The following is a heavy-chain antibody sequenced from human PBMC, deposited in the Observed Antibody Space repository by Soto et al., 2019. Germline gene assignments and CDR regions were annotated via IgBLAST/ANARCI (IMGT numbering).Heavy chain of an antibody. D-gene: IGHD3-10*01. CDR3: AGEGGSIIRGGRYCYGLAV. V-gene: IGHV4-31*03. J-gene: IGHJ6*02. CDR1: GGSIYRGGYY. CDR2: IHYSGST. Sequence: QVQLQESGPGLVKPSQTLSLTCTVSGGSIYRGGYYWSWIRQHPGKGLEWIGHIHYSGSTYYNPSLKCRVTLSVDTSKNKFSLKVNSLTAADTAVYYCAGEGGSIIRGGRYCYGLAVWGQGTTVTVSS.